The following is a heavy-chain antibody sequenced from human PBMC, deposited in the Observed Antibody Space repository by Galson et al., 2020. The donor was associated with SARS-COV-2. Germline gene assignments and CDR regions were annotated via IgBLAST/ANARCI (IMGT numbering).Heavy chain of an antibody. D-gene: IGHD1-1*01. J-gene: IGHJ4*02. Sequence: TGGSLRLSCAASGFTFSDYYMSWIRQAPGKGLEWVSYISGSGGTIYYADSVKGRFPISRDNAKNSLYLQMKSLRAEDTAVYYCAVLLSTTGTTGIDYWGQGTLVTVSS. CDR1: GFTFSDYY. CDR2: ISGSGGTI. V-gene: IGHV3-11*01. CDR3: AVLLSTTGTTGIDY.